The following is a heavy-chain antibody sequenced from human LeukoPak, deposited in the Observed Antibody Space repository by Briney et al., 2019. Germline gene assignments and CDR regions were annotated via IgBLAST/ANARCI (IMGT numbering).Heavy chain of an antibody. CDR1: GFTFSSYW. J-gene: IGHJ4*02. CDR2: IKQDGSEK. V-gene: IGHV3-7*01. Sequence: GGSLRLSCAASGFTFSSYWMSWVRQAPGKGLEWVANIKQDGSEKYYVDSVKGRSTISRDNAKNSLYLQMNSLRAEDTAVYYCASSTTVTTFDYWGQGTLVTVSS. CDR3: ASSTTVTTFDY. D-gene: IGHD4-17*01.